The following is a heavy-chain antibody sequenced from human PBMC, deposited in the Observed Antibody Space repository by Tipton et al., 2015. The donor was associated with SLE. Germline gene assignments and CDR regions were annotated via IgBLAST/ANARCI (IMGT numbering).Heavy chain of an antibody. V-gene: IGHV4-59*12. Sequence: TLSLTCAVYGGSLNNYYWSWIRQTPGKGLEWIGYIHYSGSTNCAPSLKSRVTISVDTSRNQFSLTLSSVTAADTAVYYCARDTDRGSSAYAGAFDFWGQGTVVTVSS. CDR2: IHYSGST. CDR1: GGSLNNYY. D-gene: IGHD3-22*01. J-gene: IGHJ3*01. CDR3: ARDTDRGSSAYAGAFDF.